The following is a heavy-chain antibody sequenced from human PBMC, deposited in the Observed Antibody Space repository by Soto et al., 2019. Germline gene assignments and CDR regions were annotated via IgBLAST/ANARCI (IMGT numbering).Heavy chain of an antibody. V-gene: IGHV1-69*06. D-gene: IGHD6-6*01. CDR2: IIPIFGTA. CDR1: GGTFSSYA. CDR3: ARDAATGKSSSGPYGMDV. Sequence: SVKVSCKASGGTFSSYAISWVRQAPGQGLEWMGGIIPIFGTANYAQKFQGRVTITADKSTSAAYMELSSLRSEDTAVYYCARDAATGKSSSGPYGMDVWGQGTTVTVYS. J-gene: IGHJ6*02.